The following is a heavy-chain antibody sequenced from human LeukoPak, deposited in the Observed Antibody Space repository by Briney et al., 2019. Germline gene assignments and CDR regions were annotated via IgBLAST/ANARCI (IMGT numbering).Heavy chain of an antibody. V-gene: IGHV3-48*03. CDR3: AREGYSYGPTGDAFDI. D-gene: IGHD5-18*01. CDR1: GFTFGSYE. CDR2: ISSSGSTI. J-gene: IGHJ3*02. Sequence: WGSLRLSCAASGFTFGSYEMNWVRQAPGKGLEWVSYISSSGSTIYYADSVKGRFTISRDNAKNSLYLQMNSLRAEDTAVYYCAREGYSYGPTGDAFDIWGQGTMVTVSS.